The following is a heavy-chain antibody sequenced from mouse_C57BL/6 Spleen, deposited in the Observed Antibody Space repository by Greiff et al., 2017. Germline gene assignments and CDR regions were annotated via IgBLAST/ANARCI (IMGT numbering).Heavy chain of an antibody. CDR1: GFNIKDYY. CDR3: ARWGTLEYYFGD. D-gene: IGHD3-3*01. V-gene: IGHV14-2*01. Sequence: EVKLQESGAELVKPGASVKLSCTASGFNIKDYYMHWVKQRTEQGLEWIGRIDPEDGGTKYAPKFQGKATITADTSSNTAYLQLSSLTSEDTAVYYCARWGTLEYYFGDWGQGPTLTVAS. J-gene: IGHJ2*01. CDR2: IDPEDGGT.